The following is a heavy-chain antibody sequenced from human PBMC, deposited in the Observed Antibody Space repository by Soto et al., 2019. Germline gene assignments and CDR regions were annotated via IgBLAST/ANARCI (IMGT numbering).Heavy chain of an antibody. Sequence: QITLKESGPTLVRPTQTLTLTCSFSGFSLNTNGMGVVWIRQPPGKALEWLAFIYWDEDKRYSPSLKTRLTVTTDTSKNEVVLTLSILDPLDTGIYYCAGWNYESGLDVWGQGTTVTVSS. CDR1: GFSLNTNGMG. V-gene: IGHV2-5*02. CDR2: IYWDEDK. D-gene: IGHD1-7*01. J-gene: IGHJ6*02. CDR3: AGWNYESGLDV.